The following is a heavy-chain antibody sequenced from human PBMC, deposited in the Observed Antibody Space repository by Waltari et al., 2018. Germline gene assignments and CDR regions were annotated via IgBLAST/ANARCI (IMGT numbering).Heavy chain of an antibody. V-gene: IGHV4-59*08. CDR3: ARHEYSTTWGGLD. Sequence: QVQLQESGPGLVKPSETLSLTCTVSGGSINSYYWSWIRQPPGKGLEWIASIYYSGSTNYNPSLKSRVTISVDTSKNQFSLKLSSVTAADTAIYYCARHEYSTTWGGLDWGQGTLVTVSS. CDR1: GGSINSYY. J-gene: IGHJ4*02. CDR2: IYYSGST. D-gene: IGHD6-13*01.